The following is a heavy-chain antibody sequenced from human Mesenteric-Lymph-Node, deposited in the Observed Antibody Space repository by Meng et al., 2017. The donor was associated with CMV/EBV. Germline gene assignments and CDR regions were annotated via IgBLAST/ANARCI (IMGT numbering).Heavy chain of an antibody. CDR1: GFTFSNYA. CDR3: AKGYRAIDGFDI. V-gene: IGHV3-23*05. CDR2: ISSTMRT. D-gene: IGHD6-13*01. J-gene: IGHJ3*02. Sequence: GGSLRLSCAASGFTFSNYAISWVRLAPGKGLEWVSGISSTMRTYYTDSVKGRFTISRDNSGSTLHLQMNTLRAEDTALYYCAKGYRAIDGFDIWGLGTMVTVSS.